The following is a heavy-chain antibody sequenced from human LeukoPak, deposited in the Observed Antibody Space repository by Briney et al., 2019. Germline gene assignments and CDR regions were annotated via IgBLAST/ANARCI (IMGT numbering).Heavy chain of an antibody. CDR3: ARDRYSYGYWFDP. V-gene: IGHV1-69*13. Sequence: SVKVSCKASGGTFSSYAISWVRQAPEQGLEWMGGIIPIFGTANYAQKFQGRVTITADESTSTAYMELSSLRSEDTAVYYCARDRYSYGYWFDPWGQGTLVTVSS. D-gene: IGHD5-18*01. J-gene: IGHJ5*02. CDR1: GGTFSSYA. CDR2: IIPIFGTA.